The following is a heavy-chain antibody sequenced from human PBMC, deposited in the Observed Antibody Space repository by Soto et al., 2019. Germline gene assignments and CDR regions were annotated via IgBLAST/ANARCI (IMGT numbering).Heavy chain of an antibody. D-gene: IGHD5-12*01. CDR1: GGSISSGIYY. CDR3: ARIPLRQGGWFDP. Sequence: PSETLSLTXTVSGGSISSGIYYWSWLRQPPRKRRDWIGYIYYTGSTYYNPSLKSQFTISTNTSKTKFSLKVNSVTAADTAVYYCARIPLRQGGWFDPWGQGTLVTVSS. J-gene: IGHJ5*02. CDR2: IYYTGST. V-gene: IGHV4-30-4*01.